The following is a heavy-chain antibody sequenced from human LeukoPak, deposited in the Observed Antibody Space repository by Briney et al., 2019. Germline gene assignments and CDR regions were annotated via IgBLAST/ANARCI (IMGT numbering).Heavy chain of an antibody. CDR3: ARTKITHRLRNWFDP. CDR1: GYTFTSYY. V-gene: IGHV1-46*01. Sequence: GASVKVSCKASGYTFTSYYMHWVRQAPGQGLEWMGIINPSGGSTGYAQKFQGRVTMTRDMSTSTVYMELSSLRSEDTAVYYCARTKITHRLRNWFDPWGQGTLVTVSS. CDR2: INPSGGST. J-gene: IGHJ5*02. D-gene: IGHD3-16*01.